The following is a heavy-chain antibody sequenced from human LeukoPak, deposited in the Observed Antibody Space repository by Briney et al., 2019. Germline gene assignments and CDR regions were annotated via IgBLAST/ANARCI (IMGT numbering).Heavy chain of an antibody. D-gene: IGHD3-3*01. V-gene: IGHV1-69*13. CDR3: ARGRFLEWLPNYYYYGMDV. CDR1: GYTFTSYG. Sequence: GASVKVSCKASGYTFTSYGISWVRQAPGQGLEWMGGIIPIFGTANYAQKFQGRVTITADESTSTAYMELSSLRSEDTAVYYCARGRFLEWLPNYYYYGMDVWGQGTTVTVSS. CDR2: IIPIFGTA. J-gene: IGHJ6*02.